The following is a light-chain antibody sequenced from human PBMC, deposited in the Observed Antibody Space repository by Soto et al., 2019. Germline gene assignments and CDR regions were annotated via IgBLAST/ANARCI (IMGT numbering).Light chain of an antibody. V-gene: IGKV3-11*01. CDR1: QSVYTY. CDR3: QQRSNWPLT. CDR2: DAS. J-gene: IGKJ4*01. Sequence: EIVLTQSPATLSLFPGERATLSCRASQSVYTYLAWYQQKPGQAPRLLIYDASNRATGIPARFSGSGSGTDFSLTISSLEPEDLAVYYGQQRSNWPLTFGGGTKVEIK.